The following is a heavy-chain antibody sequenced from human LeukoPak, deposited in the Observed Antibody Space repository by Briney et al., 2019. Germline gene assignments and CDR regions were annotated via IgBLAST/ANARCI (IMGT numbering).Heavy chain of an antibody. J-gene: IGHJ4*02. CDR2: IYHSGST. V-gene: IGHV4-4*02. CDR3: ARSVYYGSVNGFDY. Sequence: SWVRQPPGKGLEWIGEIYHSGSTNYNPSLKSRVTISVDKSKNQFSLKLSPVTAADTAVYYCARSVYYGSVNGFDYWGQGTLVTVSS. D-gene: IGHD3-10*01.